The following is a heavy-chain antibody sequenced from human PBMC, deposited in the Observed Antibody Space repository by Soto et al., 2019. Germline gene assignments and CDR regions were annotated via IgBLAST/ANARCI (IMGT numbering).Heavy chain of an antibody. CDR1: GFTVSSNY. V-gene: IGHV3-66*01. CDR2: IYSGGTT. D-gene: IGHD3-22*01. CDR3: ARNGDSSDYRGWFDP. J-gene: IGHJ5*02. Sequence: EVELVESWGGLVQPGGSLRLSCAASGFTVSSNYMSWVRQAPGKGLEWVSVIYSGGTTYYADSVKGRFTISRDNSKNTLYLQMNSLRAEDTAVYYCARNGDSSDYRGWFDPWGQGTLVTVSS.